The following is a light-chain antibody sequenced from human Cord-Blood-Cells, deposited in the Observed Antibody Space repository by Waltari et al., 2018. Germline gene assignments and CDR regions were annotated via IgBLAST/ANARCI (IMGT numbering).Light chain of an antibody. V-gene: IGKV3-15*01. Sequence: EIVMTQSPATLSVSPGERATLSCRTSQSVSSNLAWYQQKPGQAPRLLIYGASTRATGIPARFRGRGSGTEFTLTISSLQSEDFAVYYCQQYNNWPYSCGQGTKLEIK. CDR3: QQYNNWPYS. CDR1: QSVSSN. J-gene: IGKJ2*03. CDR2: GAS.